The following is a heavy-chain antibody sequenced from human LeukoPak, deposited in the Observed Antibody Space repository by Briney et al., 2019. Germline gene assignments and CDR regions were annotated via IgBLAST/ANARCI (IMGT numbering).Heavy chain of an antibody. CDR3: ARGIQLWLHMDV. V-gene: IGHV4-61*02. Sequence: SETLSLTCTVSGGSISSGSYYWSWIRQPAGKGLGWIGRMYTSGSTNYNPSLKSRVTISVDTSKNQFSLKLSSVTAADTAVYYCARGIQLWLHMDVWGKGTTVTVSS. D-gene: IGHD5-18*01. J-gene: IGHJ6*04. CDR2: MYTSGST. CDR1: GGSISSGSYY.